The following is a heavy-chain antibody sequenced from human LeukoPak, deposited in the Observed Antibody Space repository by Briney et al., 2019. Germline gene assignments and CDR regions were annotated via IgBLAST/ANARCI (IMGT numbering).Heavy chain of an antibody. CDR2: INDDGSDI. CDR3: ARDTFQPGLIDS. V-gene: IGHV3-21*05. J-gene: IGHJ4*02. CDR1: GFTSSLYA. Sequence: GGSLRLSCAASGFTSSLYAMNWVRQAPGKGLEWVSYINDDGSDIRYAGSVRGRFTISRDDARKTLYLQLSSLRVEDTAVYYCARDTFQPGLIDSWGQGTLVTVSS. D-gene: IGHD2-2*01.